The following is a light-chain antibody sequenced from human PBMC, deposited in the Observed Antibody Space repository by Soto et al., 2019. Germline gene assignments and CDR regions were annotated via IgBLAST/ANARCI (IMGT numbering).Light chain of an antibody. J-gene: IGLJ2*01. CDR3: AAWDDTLNSVL. V-gene: IGLV1-44*01. CDR1: ISNIGRNA. Sequence: QSVLTQPPSASETPGQRVTVSCSGGISNIGRNAVNWYQQFPGTAPKLLIYSDNQRWSGVPDRFSASKSGTSASLAISGLQSDDEAEYYCAAWDDTLNSVLFGGGTKLTFL. CDR2: SDN.